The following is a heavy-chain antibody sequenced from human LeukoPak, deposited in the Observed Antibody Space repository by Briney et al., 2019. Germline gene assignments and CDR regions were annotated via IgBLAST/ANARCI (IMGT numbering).Heavy chain of an antibody. CDR3: ARRQLVDGPYFDY. D-gene: IGHD6-6*01. CDR2: IYYSGST. J-gene: IGHJ4*02. Sequence: SETLSLTCTVSGGSISSSSYYWGWIRQPPGKGLEWIGSIYYSGSTYYNPSLKSRVTISVDTSKNQLSLKLSSVTAADTAVYYCARRQLVDGPYFDYWGQGTLVTVSS. V-gene: IGHV4-39*01. CDR1: GGSISSSSYY.